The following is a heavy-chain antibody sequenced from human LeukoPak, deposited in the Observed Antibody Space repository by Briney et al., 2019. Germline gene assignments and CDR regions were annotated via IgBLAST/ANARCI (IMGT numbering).Heavy chain of an antibody. CDR2: ISSSSSII. CDR1: GFTFSSSS. J-gene: IGHJ4*02. CDR3: ASEIFGVVIRTGY. D-gene: IGHD3-3*01. Sequence: GGSLRLSCAASGFTFSSSSMNWVRQAPGKGLEWVSYISSSSSIIYYADSVKGRFTISRDNAKNSLCLQMNSLRAEDTAVYYCASEIFGVVIRTGYWGQGTLVTVSS. V-gene: IGHV3-48*01.